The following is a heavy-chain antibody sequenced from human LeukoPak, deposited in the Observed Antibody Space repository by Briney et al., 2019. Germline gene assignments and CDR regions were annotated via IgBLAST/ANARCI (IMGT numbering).Heavy chain of an antibody. CDR2: IYYSVST. Sequence: SETLSLSCDVSGASISGTSYYWPWTRQHPGEGLEWLGYIYYSVSTYYHPALKSRLTISVDTSKNQFSLKLSFVTDADTAVYLCASKYYYDSSGYYIFDYWGQGTLVTVSS. CDR1: GASISGTSYY. CDR3: ASKYYYDSSGYYIFDY. D-gene: IGHD3-22*01. J-gene: IGHJ4*02. V-gene: IGHV4-31*02.